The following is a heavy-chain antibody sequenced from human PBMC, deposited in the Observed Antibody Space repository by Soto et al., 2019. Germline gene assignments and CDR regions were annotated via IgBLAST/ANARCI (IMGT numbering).Heavy chain of an antibody. CDR1: GFSFSSFG. D-gene: IGHD3-10*01. V-gene: IGHV3-30*18. CDR2: ISYDGDKK. Sequence: QVQLVESGGGVVQPGRSLRLSCAASGFSFSSFGMHWVRQAPGKGLEWVASISYDGDKKYSADSSQGRFTISRDNSKNTLYLQIHSLSAEDTAVYYCAKGISMVRGLVIRLPDGFDVWGQGTMVTVSS. J-gene: IGHJ3*01. CDR3: AKGISMVRGLVIRLPDGFDV.